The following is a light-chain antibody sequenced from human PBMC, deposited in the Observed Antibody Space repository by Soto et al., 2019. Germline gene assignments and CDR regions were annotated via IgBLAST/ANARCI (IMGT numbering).Light chain of an antibody. Sequence: DIQMTQSPSSVSASVGDRVTIACRASQGISSWLAWYQQKPGKAPRLLIYAASSLQSGASSRFSGSGSGTEFTLTISSLRPEDFATYYCQQNNSYPYTFGQGTKLEI. V-gene: IGKV1D-12*01. CDR1: QGISSW. CDR2: AAS. J-gene: IGKJ2*01. CDR3: QQNNSYPYT.